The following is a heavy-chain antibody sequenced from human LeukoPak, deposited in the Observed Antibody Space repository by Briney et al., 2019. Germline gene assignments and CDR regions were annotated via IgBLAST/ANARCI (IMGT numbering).Heavy chain of an antibody. CDR1: GFNFNQYG. D-gene: IGHD3-3*01. CDR3: ARDWDYNFWSNYDH. J-gene: IGHJ4*02. CDR2: IRYEGSDK. V-gene: IGHV3-30*02. Sequence: GGSLRLSCVTSGFNFNQYGMHWVRQAPGQGLEWVSYIRYEGSDKHYAYSVKGRFTISRDDSKNTLYLQMSSLRAEDTAVYYCARDWDYNFWSNYDHWGQGNLVTVSS.